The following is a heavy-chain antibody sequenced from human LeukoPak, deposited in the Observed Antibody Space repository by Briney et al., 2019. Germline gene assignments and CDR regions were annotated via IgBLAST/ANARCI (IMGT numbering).Heavy chain of an antibody. D-gene: IGHD2-2*01. J-gene: IGHJ4*02. V-gene: IGHV4-30-4*01. CDR3: ARETGYCGSTSCYGRIVDY. Sequence: PSETLSLTCTVSGGSISSGDYYWSWIRQPPGKGLEWIGYIYYSGSTYYNPSLKSRVTISVDTSKNQFSLKLSSVTAADTAVYYCARETGYCGSTSCYGRIVDYWGQGTLVTVSS. CDR1: GGSISSGDYY. CDR2: IYYSGST.